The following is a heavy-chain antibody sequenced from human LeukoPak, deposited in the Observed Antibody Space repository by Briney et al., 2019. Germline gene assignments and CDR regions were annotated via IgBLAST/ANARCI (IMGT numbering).Heavy chain of an antibody. CDR3: AKDLRVNYYGSGSYYLANGMDV. Sequence: GRSLRLSCAASGFTFSSYGMLWVRQAPGKGLEWVAVISYDGSNKYYADSVKGRFTISRDNSKNTLYLQMNSLRAEDTAVYYCAKDLRVNYYGSGSYYLANGMDVWGQGTTVTVSS. V-gene: IGHV3-30*18. D-gene: IGHD3-10*01. CDR1: GFTFSSYG. J-gene: IGHJ6*02. CDR2: ISYDGSNK.